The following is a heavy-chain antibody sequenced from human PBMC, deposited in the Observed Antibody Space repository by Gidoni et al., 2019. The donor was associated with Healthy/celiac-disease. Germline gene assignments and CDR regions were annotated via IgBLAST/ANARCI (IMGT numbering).Heavy chain of an antibody. CDR3: ARTSYGSGSPNHYYYYYMDV. CDR1: GFTFRDYY. D-gene: IGHD3-10*01. CDR2: ISSSSSYT. V-gene: IGHV3-11*06. J-gene: IGHJ6*03. Sequence: QVQLVESGGGLVKPGGSLRLSCAASGFTFRDYYMSWIRQAPGKGLEWVSYISSSSSYTNYADSVKGRFTISRDNAKNSLYLQMNSLRAEDTAVYYCARTSYGSGSPNHYYYYYMDVWGKGTTVTVSS.